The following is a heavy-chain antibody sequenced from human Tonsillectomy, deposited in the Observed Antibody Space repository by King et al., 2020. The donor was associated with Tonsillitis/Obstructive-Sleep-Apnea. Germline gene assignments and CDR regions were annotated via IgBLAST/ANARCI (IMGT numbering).Heavy chain of an antibody. CDR3: ASSSYYYDSSGYSHKHFDY. J-gene: IGHJ4*02. CDR2: IYPGDSDT. V-gene: IGHV5-51*01. Sequence: VQLVESGAEVKKPGESLKISCKGSGYSFTSYWIGWVRQMPGKGLEWMGIIYPGDSDTRYSPSFQGQVTIPADKSISTAYLQWSSLKASDTAMYYCASSSYYYDSSGYSHKHFDYWGQGTLVTVSS. CDR1: GYSFTSYW. D-gene: IGHD3-22*01.